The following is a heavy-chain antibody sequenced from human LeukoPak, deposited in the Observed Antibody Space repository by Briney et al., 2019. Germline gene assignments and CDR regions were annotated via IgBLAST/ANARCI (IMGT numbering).Heavy chain of an antibody. J-gene: IGHJ6*03. CDR2: ISWNSGSI. V-gene: IGHV3-9*01. Sequence: PGRSLRLSCAASGFTFDDYAMHWVRQAPGKGLEWVSGISWNSGSIGYADSVKGRFTISRDNAKNSLYLQMNSLRAEDTVLYYCAKGVAAGYYYYMDVWGKGTTVTVSS. CDR3: AKGVAAGYYYYMDV. D-gene: IGHD6-13*01. CDR1: GFTFDDYA.